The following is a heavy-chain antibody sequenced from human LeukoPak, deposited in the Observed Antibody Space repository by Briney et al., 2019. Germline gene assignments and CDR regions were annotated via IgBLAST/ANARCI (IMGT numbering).Heavy chain of an antibody. CDR2: ISSNGGST. J-gene: IGHJ4*02. Sequence: PGGSLRLSCAASGFTFSSYAMHWVRQAPGKGLEYVSAISSNGGSTYYANSVKGRFTISRDNSKNSLYLQMNSLRAEDTAVYYCARGRQVLGVIRRPLYFDYWGQGTLVTVSS. CDR1: GFTFSSYA. D-gene: IGHD3-10*01. V-gene: IGHV3-64*01. CDR3: ARGRQVLGVIRRPLYFDY.